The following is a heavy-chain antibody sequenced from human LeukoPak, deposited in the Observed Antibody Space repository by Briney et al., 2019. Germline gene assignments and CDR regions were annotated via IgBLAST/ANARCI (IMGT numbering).Heavy chain of an antibody. D-gene: IGHD3-3*01. CDR1: GFTFSSYW. J-gene: IGHJ6*03. V-gene: IGHV3-7*01. CDR3: ARVARDTIFGVVINYYYYMDV. CDR2: IKRDGSEK. Sequence: GGSLRLSCAASGFTFSSYWMSWVRQAPGKGLEWVANIKRDGSEKYYVDPVKGRFTISRDNAKNSLYLQMNSLRAEDTAVYYCARVARDTIFGVVINYYYYMDVWGKGTTVTVSS.